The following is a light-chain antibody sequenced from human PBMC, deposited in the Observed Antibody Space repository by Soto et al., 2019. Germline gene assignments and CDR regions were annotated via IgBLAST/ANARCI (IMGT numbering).Light chain of an antibody. CDR1: ASDVGGYNY. Sequence: SALTQPASVSGSAGQSIAISCTGTASDVGGYNYVSWYQQHPGKAPKLMIHAVSNRPSGISSRFSGSKSGNTASLTISGLQSEDEADYFCCSYTSRTTYVFGTGTKVTVL. J-gene: IGLJ1*01. V-gene: IGLV2-14*01. CDR3: CSYTSRTTYV. CDR2: AVS.